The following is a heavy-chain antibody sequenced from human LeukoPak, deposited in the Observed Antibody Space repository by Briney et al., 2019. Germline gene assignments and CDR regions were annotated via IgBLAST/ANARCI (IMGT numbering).Heavy chain of an antibody. D-gene: IGHD1-1*01. CDR2: IYYSGTT. Sequence: SETLSLTCTVSGGSIGKTSYYWGWIRQPPGKGLERIGNIYYSGTTYYNPSLKRRVTISVDTSKNQFSLTLNSVTAADTAVYFCARFKQLGRSFDSWGLGSLVTVSS. CDR3: ARFKQLGRSFDS. CDR1: GGSIGKTSYY. V-gene: IGHV4-39*07. J-gene: IGHJ4*02.